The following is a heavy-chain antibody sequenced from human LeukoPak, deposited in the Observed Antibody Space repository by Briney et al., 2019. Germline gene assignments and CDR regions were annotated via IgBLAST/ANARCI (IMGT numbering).Heavy chain of an antibody. V-gene: IGHV3-23*01. J-gene: IGHJ4*02. Sequence: GGSLRLSCAASGFTFRYFAMTWVRQAPGKGLEWVSALSGSGGSTYYADSVEGRFTISRDNSKNTLYLQMNSLRAEDTAIYYCAKGLGKLSFIVDYWGQGVLVTVSS. CDR2: LSGSGGST. CDR3: AKGLGKLSFIVDY. D-gene: IGHD3-16*02. CDR1: GFTFRYFA.